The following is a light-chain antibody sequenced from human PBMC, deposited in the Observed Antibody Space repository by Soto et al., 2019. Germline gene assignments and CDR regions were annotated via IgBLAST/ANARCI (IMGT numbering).Light chain of an antibody. Sequence: IQMTQSPSSLSASVGDRVTITCRASQSIISSLNWYQQKPGKAPPLLVFAASTLHSGVPSRFSGSGSGTDFTLTISSLQPEDFATYYCQQSYTTPLTFGGGTKVEIK. J-gene: IGKJ4*01. V-gene: IGKV1-39*01. CDR2: AAS. CDR1: QSIISS. CDR3: QQSYTTPLT.